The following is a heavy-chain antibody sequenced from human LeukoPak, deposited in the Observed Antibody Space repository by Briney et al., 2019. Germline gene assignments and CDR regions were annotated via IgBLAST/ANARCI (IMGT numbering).Heavy chain of an antibody. CDR2: INSDGSST. CDR1: GFTFSSYW. J-gene: IGHJ4*02. CDR3: ARGYYYDSSGAFDY. V-gene: IGHV3-74*01. Sequence: RGSLRLSCAASGFTFSSYWMHWVRQAPGKGLVWVSRINSDGSSTSYADSVKGRFTISRDNAKNTLYLQMNSLRAEDTAVYYCARGYYYDSSGAFDYWGQGTLVTVSS. D-gene: IGHD3-22*01.